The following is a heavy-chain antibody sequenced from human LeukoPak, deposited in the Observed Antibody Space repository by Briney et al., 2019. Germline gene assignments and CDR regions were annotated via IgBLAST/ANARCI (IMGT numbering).Heavy chain of an antibody. V-gene: IGHV3-30-3*01. J-gene: IGHJ4*02. CDR3: AREAYGGNSFDY. Sequence: GGSLRLSCAASGFTFSSYAMHWVRQAPGKGLEWVAVISYDGSNKYYADSVKDRFTISRDNSKNTLYLQMNSLRAEDTAVYYCAREAYGGNSFDYWGQGTLVTVSS. CDR2: ISYDGSNK. CDR1: GFTFSSYA. D-gene: IGHD4-23*01.